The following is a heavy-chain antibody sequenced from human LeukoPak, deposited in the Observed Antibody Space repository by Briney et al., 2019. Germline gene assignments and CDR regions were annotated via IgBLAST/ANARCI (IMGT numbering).Heavy chain of an antibody. Sequence: SETLSLTCSVSGGSISSSSYYWGWLRQPPGKGLEWIGSIFFSGSTYYNPSLKSRVTISVDTSKNQFSLILSSMTAADTAVYYCARKGDGYNSGYFDLWGRGTWSLSPQ. V-gene: IGHV4-39*01. D-gene: IGHD5-24*01. CDR1: GGSISSSSYY. CDR2: IFFSGST. CDR3: ARKGDGYNSGYFDL. J-gene: IGHJ2*01.